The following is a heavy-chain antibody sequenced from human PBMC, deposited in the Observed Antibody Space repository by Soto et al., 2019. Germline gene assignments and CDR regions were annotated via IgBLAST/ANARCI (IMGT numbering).Heavy chain of an antibody. J-gene: IGHJ6*03. CDR2: IKSKTDGGTT. V-gene: IGHV3-15*01. CDR1: GFTFSNAW. Sequence: PVGSLRLSCAASGFTFSNAWMSWVRQAPGKGLEWVGRIKSKTDGGTTDYAAPVKGRFTISRDDSKNTLYLQMNSLKTEDTAVYYCTTARYYYYYYYMDVWGKGTTVTVSS. CDR3: TTARYYYYYYYMDV.